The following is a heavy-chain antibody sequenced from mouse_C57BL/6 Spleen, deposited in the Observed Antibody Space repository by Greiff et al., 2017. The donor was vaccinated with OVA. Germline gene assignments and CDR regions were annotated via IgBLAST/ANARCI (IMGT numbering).Heavy chain of an antibody. CDR2: ISSGSSTI. CDR1: GFTFSDYG. CDR3: ARTNLYYGSSYEFAY. D-gene: IGHD1-1*01. V-gene: IGHV5-17*01. Sequence: EVKLMESGGGLVKPGGSLKLSCAASGFTFSDYGMHWVRQAPEKGLEWVAYISSGSSTIYYADTVKGRFTISRDNAKNTLFLQMTSLRSEDTAMYYCARTNLYYGSSYEFAYWGQGTLVTVSA. J-gene: IGHJ3*01.